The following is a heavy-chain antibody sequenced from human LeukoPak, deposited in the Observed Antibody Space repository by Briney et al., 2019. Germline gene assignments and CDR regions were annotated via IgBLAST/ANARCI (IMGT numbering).Heavy chain of an antibody. CDR3: AKRGVVIRVILVGFHKEAYYFDS. Sequence: GGSLRLSCAVSGITLSNYGMSWVRLAPGKGLEWVVGISDSGGRTNYADSVKGRFTISRDNSKNTLYLQMNSLRAEDTAGYFCAKRGVVIRVILVGFHKEAYYFDSWGQGALVTVSS. CDR1: GITLSNYG. J-gene: IGHJ4*02. CDR2: ISDSGGRT. V-gene: IGHV3-23*01. D-gene: IGHD3-22*01.